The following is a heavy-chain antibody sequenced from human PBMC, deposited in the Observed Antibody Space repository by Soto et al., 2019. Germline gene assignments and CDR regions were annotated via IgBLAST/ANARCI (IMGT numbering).Heavy chain of an antibody. D-gene: IGHD2-15*01. Sequence: QVQLQESGPGLVKPSETLTLTCTVAGGSISSYHWSWIRQTAGRRLEWIGRFYTSGSTNTYYNPSLKSRVLMSVDTSNNRFSLLMTSVTAADTAVYYCFRGSGGGGYCRGCSCHGMDVWGQGTTVTVSS. V-gene: IGHV4-4*07. CDR1: GGSISSYH. J-gene: IGHJ6*02. CDR2: FYTSGSTNT. CDR3: FRGSGGGGYCRGCSCHGMDV.